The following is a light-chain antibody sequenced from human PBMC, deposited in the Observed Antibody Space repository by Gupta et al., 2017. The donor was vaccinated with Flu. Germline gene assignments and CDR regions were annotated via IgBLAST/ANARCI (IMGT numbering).Light chain of an antibody. CDR1: QSISSNY. Sequence: EIVLTQSPGNLSLSPGERATLSCRASQSISSNYLAWYQQKPGQAPRLLISGTSSRATDIPDRFSGSGSGTDFSLTISRLEPGVFAVYYCHQYGTSSWTFGQGTKVEI. CDR2: GTS. J-gene: IGKJ1*01. CDR3: HQYGTSSWT. V-gene: IGKV3-20*01.